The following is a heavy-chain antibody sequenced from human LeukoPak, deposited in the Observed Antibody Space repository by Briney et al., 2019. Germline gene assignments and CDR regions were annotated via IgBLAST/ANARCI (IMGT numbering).Heavy chain of an antibody. CDR2: IHYRGNT. D-gene: IGHD3-9*01. CDR1: GGSISSYY. Sequence: PSETLSLTCTVSGGSISSYYWGWIRQPPGKGLEWIGSIHYRGNTYYNPSLKSRVTISVDTSKNQFSLKLRSVTAADTAVYYCASTYYDILTGYYPYFDYWGQGTLVTVSS. J-gene: IGHJ4*02. V-gene: IGHV4-39*01. CDR3: ASTYYDILTGYYPYFDY.